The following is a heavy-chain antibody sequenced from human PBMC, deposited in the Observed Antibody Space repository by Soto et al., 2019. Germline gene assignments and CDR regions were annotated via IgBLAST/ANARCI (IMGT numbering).Heavy chain of an antibody. CDR1: GFTFSSYS. CDR3: ARDADTAMGPYYYYYYMDV. V-gene: IGHV3-21*01. D-gene: IGHD5-18*01. J-gene: IGHJ6*03. CDR2: ISSSSSHI. Sequence: PGGSLRLSCAASGFTFSSYSMNWVRQAPGKGLEWVSSISSSSSHIYYADSVKGRFTISRDNAKNSLYLQMNSLRAEDTAVYYWARDADTAMGPYYYYYYMDVWGKGTTVTVS.